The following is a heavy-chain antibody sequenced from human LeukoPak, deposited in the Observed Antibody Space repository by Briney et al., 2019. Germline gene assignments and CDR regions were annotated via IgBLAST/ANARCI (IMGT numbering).Heavy chain of an antibody. J-gene: IGHJ3*02. V-gene: IGHV3-7*01. CDR3: AREGNRRAFDI. CDR1: GFTFSNYW. D-gene: IGHD1-14*01. Sequence: GGSLRLSCAASGFTFSNYWMSWVRQAPGKGLEWVANIKQDETEKDYVDSVKGRFTISRDNAKNSLYLQMNSLRTEDTAVYYCAREGNRRAFDIWGQGTMVTASS. CDR2: IKQDETEK.